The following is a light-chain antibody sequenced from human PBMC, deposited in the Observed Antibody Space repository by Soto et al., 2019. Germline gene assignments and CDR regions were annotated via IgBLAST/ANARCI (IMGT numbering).Light chain of an antibody. CDR3: QQYGSSPPFT. CDR2: GAS. J-gene: IGKJ2*01. CDR1: QSVSSNY. Sequence: LSPGERATLSCRASQSVSSNYLAWYQQKPGQAPRLLIYGASNRATGIPDRFSGSGSGTGFTLTISRLEPEDFAVYFCQQYGSSPPFTFGQGTKVDIK. V-gene: IGKV3-20*01.